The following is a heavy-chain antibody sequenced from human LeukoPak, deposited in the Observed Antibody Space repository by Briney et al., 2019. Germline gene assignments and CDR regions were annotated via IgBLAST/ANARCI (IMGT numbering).Heavy chain of an antibody. CDR1: RFTFNNAW. Sequence: GGSLRLSCAASRFTFNNAWMNWVRQAPGKGLEWVGRIKSKTDGGTTDYAAPVKGRFTISRDDSKNTLYLQMNSLKTEDTAVYYCTTDPRQQLTRDWFDPWGQGTRVTVSS. D-gene: IGHD6-13*01. V-gene: IGHV3-15*01. CDR3: TTDPRQQLTRDWFDP. J-gene: IGHJ5*02. CDR2: IKSKTDGGTT.